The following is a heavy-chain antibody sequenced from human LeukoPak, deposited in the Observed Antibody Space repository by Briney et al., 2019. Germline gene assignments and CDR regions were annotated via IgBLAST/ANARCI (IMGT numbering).Heavy chain of an antibody. D-gene: IGHD3-22*01. CDR2: ISYDGSNK. V-gene: IGHV3-30-3*01. CDR1: GFTFSIYA. CDR3: ARVYYYDSSGSDY. J-gene: IGHJ4*02. Sequence: GGSLRLSCAASGFTFSIYAMHWVRQAPGKGLEWVAVISYDGSNKYYADSVKGRFTISRDNSKNTLYLQMNSLRAEDTAVYYCARVYYYDSSGSDYWGQGTLVTVSS.